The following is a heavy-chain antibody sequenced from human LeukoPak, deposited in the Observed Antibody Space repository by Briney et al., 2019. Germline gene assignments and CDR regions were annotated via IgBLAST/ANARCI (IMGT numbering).Heavy chain of an antibody. D-gene: IGHD3-10*01. CDR3: AKAVRHLRDENYYGSGSQPWLFDY. CDR2: ISGSGGST. CDR1: GFTFSSYA. J-gene: IGHJ4*02. V-gene: IGHV3-23*01. Sequence: PGGSLRLSCAASGFTFSSYAMSWVRQAPGKGLEWVAAISGSGGSTYYADSVKGRFTISRDNSKNTLYLQMNSLRAEDTAVYYCAKAVRHLRDENYYGSGSQPWLFDYWGQGTLVTVSS.